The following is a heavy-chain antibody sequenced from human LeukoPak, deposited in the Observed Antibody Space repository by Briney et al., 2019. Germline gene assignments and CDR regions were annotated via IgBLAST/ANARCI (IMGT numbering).Heavy chain of an antibody. J-gene: IGHJ4*02. CDR3: ARDTRFWTFDY. D-gene: IGHD1-1*01. CDR1: GGSISGYY. V-gene: IGHV4-4*07. Sequence: SETLSLTCTVSGGSISGYYWSWIRQPAGKGLEWIGRIYTSGSTNYNPSLKSRVTMSVDTSKNQFYLKLSSVTAADTAVYYCARDTRFWTFDYWGQGTLVTVSS. CDR2: IYTSGST.